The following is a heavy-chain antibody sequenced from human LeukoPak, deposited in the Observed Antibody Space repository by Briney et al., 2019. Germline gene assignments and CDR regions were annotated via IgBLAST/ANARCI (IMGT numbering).Heavy chain of an antibody. V-gene: IGHV4-59*08. CDR1: GDSISSYY. CDR3: ARLSTSADAFDI. CDR2: IYYHGST. Sequence: SETLSLTCTVSGDSISSYYWSWIRQPPGKGLEWIGYIYYHGSTNYNPCLKSRVTISVETSKNQFSLKLSSVTAADTAVYYCARLSTSADAFDIWGQGTMVTVSS. D-gene: IGHD2-2*01. J-gene: IGHJ3*02.